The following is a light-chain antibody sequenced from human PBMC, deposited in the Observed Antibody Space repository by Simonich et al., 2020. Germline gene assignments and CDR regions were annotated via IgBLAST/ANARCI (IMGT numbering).Light chain of an antibody. CDR2: GNI. Sequence: QSVLTQPPSASGTPGQRVTISCSGSSSNNGRNAVYWYQQLPGTAPKLLIYGNITRPSGVPYRFSCSKSGTSAALAITGLQAEDEADYYCQSYDSSLSGSVFGGGTKLTVL. J-gene: IGLJ2*01. CDR3: QSYDSSLSGSV. V-gene: IGLV1-40*01. CDR1: SSNNGRNA.